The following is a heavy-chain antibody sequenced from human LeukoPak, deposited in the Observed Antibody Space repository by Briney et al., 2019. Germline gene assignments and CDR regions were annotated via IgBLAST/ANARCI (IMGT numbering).Heavy chain of an antibody. J-gene: IGHJ4*02. V-gene: IGHV1-18*04. D-gene: IGHD6-13*01. CDR3: ARDREQQLVLPDY. CDR2: ISAYNGNT. CDR1: GYTFTSYY. Sequence: ASVKVSCKASGYTFTSYYMHWVRQAPGQGLEWMEWISAYNGNTNYAQKLQGRVTMTTDTSTSTAYMELRSLRSDDTAVYYCARDREQQLVLPDYWGQGTLVTVSS.